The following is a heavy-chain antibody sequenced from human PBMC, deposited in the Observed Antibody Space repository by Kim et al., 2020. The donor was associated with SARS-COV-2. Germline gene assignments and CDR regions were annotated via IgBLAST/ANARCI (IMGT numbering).Heavy chain of an antibody. Sequence: GGSLRLSCAASGFTFSSYWMSWVRQAPGKGLEWVANIKQDGSEKYYVDSVKGRFTISRDNAKNSLYLQMNSLRAEDTAVYYCARDWGGNIAAAGTEAFDIWGQGTMVTVSS. D-gene: IGHD6-13*01. V-gene: IGHV3-7*03. CDR3: ARDWGGNIAAAGTEAFDI. CDR1: GFTFSSYW. CDR2: IKQDGSEK. J-gene: IGHJ3*02.